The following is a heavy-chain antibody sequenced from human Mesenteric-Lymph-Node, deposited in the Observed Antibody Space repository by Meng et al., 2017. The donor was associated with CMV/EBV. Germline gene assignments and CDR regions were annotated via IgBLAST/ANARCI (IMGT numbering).Heavy chain of an antibody. CDR1: GDSVSSNTAA. D-gene: IGHD2-2*01. V-gene: IGHV6-1*01. Sequence: SQTLSLTCAISGDSVSSNTAAWNWIRQSPSRGLEWLGRTYYRSKWYYDYALSVESRITINVDTSKNEFPLQLNSVTPEDTAVYYCARNYALDYWGQGTLVTVSS. CDR3: ARNYALDY. J-gene: IGHJ4*02. CDR2: TYYRSKWYY.